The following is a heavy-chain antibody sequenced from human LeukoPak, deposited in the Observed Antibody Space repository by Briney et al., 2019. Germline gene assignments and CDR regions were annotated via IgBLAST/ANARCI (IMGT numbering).Heavy chain of an antibody. J-gene: IGHJ5*02. CDR2: ISSSSSYI. V-gene: IGHV3-21*01. D-gene: IGHD3-9*01. CDR3: AREGGDILTGYVSGWFDP. Sequence: PGGSLRLSCAASGFTFSSYSMNWVRQAPGKGLEWVSCISSSSSYIYYADSVKGRFTISRDNAKNSLYLQMNSLRAEDTAVYYCAREGGDILTGYVSGWFDPWGQGTLVTVSS. CDR1: GFTFSSYS.